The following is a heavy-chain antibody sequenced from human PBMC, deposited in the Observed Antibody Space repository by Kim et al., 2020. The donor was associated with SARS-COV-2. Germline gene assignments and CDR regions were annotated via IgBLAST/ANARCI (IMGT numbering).Heavy chain of an antibody. Sequence: SETLSLTCTVSGGSISSGGYYWSWIRQHPGKGLEWIGYIYYSGSTYYNPSLKSRVTISVDTSKNQFSLKLSSVTAADTAVYYCARDRGYYDSSGPYGMDVWGQGTTVTVSS. CDR3: ARDRGYYDSSGPYGMDV. J-gene: IGHJ6*02. D-gene: IGHD3-22*01. V-gene: IGHV4-31*03. CDR2: IYYSGST. CDR1: GGSISSGGYY.